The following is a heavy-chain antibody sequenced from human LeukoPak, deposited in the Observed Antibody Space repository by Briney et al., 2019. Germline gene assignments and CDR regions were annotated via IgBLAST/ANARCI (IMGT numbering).Heavy chain of an antibody. Sequence: TLSLTCTVSGGSISSGGYYWSWIRQPPGKGLEWIGYIYHSGSTYYNPSLKSRVTISVDRSKNQFSLKLSSVTAADTAVYYCATGRSSCYDYWGQGTLVTVSS. CDR2: IYHSGST. CDR1: GGSISSGGYY. V-gene: IGHV4-30-2*01. J-gene: IGHJ4*02. CDR3: ATGRSSCYDY. D-gene: IGHD2-2*01.